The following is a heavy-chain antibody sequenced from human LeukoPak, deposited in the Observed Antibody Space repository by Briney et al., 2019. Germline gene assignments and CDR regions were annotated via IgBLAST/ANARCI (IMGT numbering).Heavy chain of an antibody. J-gene: IGHJ6*02. D-gene: IGHD3-3*02. CDR1: GFSISSGYY. Sequence: PSETLSLTCTVSGFSISSGYYWAWIRQPPGKGLEWIGSIYHSGNTYYNPSLKSRVIISVDTSKNQFSLKLSSVTAADTAVYYCARVGSGLAQKYYYYGVDVWGQGTTVTVSS. CDR2: IYHSGNT. V-gene: IGHV4-38-2*02. CDR3: ARVGSGLAQKYYYYGVDV.